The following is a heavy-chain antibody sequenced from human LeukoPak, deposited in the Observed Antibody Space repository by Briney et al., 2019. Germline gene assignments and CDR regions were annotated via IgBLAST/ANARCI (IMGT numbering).Heavy chain of an antibody. CDR2: INPNSGGT. Sequence: ASVTVSCQASGYTFTGYYMHRVRQAPGHGLEWMGRINPNSGGTNYAQKPQGKVTMTRDTSTSTAYMELSRLRSDDTAVYYCARGEGRREGYNYIRDGTRHDYWGQGTLVTVSS. CDR1: GYTFTGYY. J-gene: IGHJ4*02. CDR3: ARGEGRREGYNYIRDGTRHDY. V-gene: IGHV1-2*06. D-gene: IGHD5-24*01.